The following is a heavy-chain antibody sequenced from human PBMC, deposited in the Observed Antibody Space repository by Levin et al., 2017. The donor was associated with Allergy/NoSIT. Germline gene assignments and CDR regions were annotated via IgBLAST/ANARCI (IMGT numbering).Heavy chain of an antibody. Sequence: GASVKVSCKASGGTFSSYAISWVRQAPGQGLEWMGGIIPIFGTANYAQKFQGRVTITADKSTSTAYMELSSLRSEDTAVYYCARGGTGYSSGWYLYYFDYWGQGTLVTVSS. CDR2: IIPIFGTA. CDR1: GGTFSSYA. CDR3: ARGGTGYSSGWYLYYFDY. V-gene: IGHV1-69*06. J-gene: IGHJ4*02. D-gene: IGHD6-19*01.